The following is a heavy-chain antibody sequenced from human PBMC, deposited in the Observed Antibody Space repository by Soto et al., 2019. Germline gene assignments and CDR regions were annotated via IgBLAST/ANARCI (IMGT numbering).Heavy chain of an antibody. J-gene: IGHJ5*01. CDR2: MNPNSGNT. Sequence: QVQLVQSGAEVKKPVASVKVSCKASVYTFTSYDINWVRQATGQGLEWMGWMNPNSGNTGYAKKFQGRVTMTSNTSIRTDYMEQSSLCSDYTGVYCCPREMSGYYDSWGQGTRLTASS. CDR1: VYTFTSYD. V-gene: IGHV1-8*01. D-gene: IGHD3-3*01. CDR3: PREMSGYYDS.